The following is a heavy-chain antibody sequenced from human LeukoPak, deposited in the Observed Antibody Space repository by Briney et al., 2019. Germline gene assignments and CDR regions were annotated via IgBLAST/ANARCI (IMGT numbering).Heavy chain of an antibody. V-gene: IGHV3-21*01. Sequence: GGSLRLACAASGFTFSSYNMNWVRQAPGQGLEWVSSITSGSSYIYYADSVKGRFTISRDNAKSSLYLQMNSLRAEDTAVYYCAREPPHGDSSGYWGQGTLVTVSS. J-gene: IGHJ4*02. D-gene: IGHD6-25*01. CDR1: GFTFSSYN. CDR2: ITSGSSYI. CDR3: AREPPHGDSSGY.